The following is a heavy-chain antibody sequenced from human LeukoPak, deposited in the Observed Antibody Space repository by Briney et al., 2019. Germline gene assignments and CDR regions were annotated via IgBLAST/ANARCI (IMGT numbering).Heavy chain of an antibody. CDR3: ARLFTRAWEYRYGMDV. J-gene: IGHJ6*02. D-gene: IGHD1-26*01. CDR1: GGSIRTDGSY. Sequence: SETLSLTCTVSGGSIRTDGSYWAWIRQPPGKGLEWIGSIYIDGITHYNSSLQSRVTLSIDTSKNHFSLRLTSVTAADPAVFYCARLFTRAWEYRYGMDVWGQGTAVTVSS. CDR2: IYIDGIT. V-gene: IGHV4-39*02.